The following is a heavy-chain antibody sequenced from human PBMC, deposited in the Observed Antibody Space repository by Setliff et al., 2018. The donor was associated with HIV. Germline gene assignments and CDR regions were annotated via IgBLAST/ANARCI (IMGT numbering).Heavy chain of an antibody. J-gene: IGHJ4*02. D-gene: IGHD3-16*01. Sequence: ASVKVSCKTSGYTFISYGINWVRQAPGQGLEWMGWIDPNSGDTNYGQKFQGRVTMTRDTSISTVYMELQRLRSDDTAVYHCARADVLLCDYWGQGTLVTVSS. CDR1: GYTFISYG. CDR2: IDPNSGDT. CDR3: ARADVLLCDY. V-gene: IGHV1-2*02.